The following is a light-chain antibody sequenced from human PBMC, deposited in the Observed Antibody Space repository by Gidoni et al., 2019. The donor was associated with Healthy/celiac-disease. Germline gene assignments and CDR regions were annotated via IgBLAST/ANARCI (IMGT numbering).Light chain of an antibody. Sequence: DIVMTQSPLSLHVTPGDPASISCRSSQSLLHSNGYNYLDWYLQKPGQSPQLLIYLCSNRASGVPDRFSGSGSGTDFTLKISRVEAEDVGVYYCMQALQTPQLTFGGGTKVEIK. CDR3: MQALQTPQLT. CDR2: LCS. CDR1: QSLLHSNGYNY. V-gene: IGKV2-28*01. J-gene: IGKJ4*01.